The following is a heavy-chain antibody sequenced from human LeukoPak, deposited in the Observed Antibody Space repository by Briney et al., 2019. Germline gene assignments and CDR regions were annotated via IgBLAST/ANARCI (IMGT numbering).Heavy chain of an antibody. CDR2: ISGIGGDT. D-gene: IGHD3-10*01. J-gene: IGHJ6*02. CDR1: GFTFSSYA. CDR3: AKDGYGSVDV. V-gene: IGHV3-23*01. Sequence: GGSLRLSCAASGFTFSSYAMSWVRQAPGKGLEWVSAISGIGGDTYYADSVKGRFTISRDNSKNTLYVQMNSLRAEDTAVYYCAKDGYGSVDVWGQGTTVTVSS.